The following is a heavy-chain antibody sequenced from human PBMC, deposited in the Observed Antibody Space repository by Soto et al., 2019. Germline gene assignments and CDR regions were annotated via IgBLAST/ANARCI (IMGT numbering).Heavy chain of an antibody. Sequence: GASVTVSCKASGYTFSSNAIHWVRQATGQEREWMGWINGGNGYAKYSQNFQDRVTLTRDASASTTYMELSSLRPEDTAIFYCARATYTSGGSPTFAMDGWGQGTTVTVSS. CDR1: GYTFSSNA. CDR2: INGGNGYA. V-gene: IGHV1-3*01. D-gene: IGHD3-10*01. J-gene: IGHJ6*02. CDR3: ARATYTSGGSPTFAMDG.